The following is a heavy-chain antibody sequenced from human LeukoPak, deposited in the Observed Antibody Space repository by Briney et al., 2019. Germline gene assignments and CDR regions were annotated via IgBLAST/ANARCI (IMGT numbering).Heavy chain of an antibody. CDR1: GFTFSSYW. J-gene: IGHJ6*02. CDR2: INGDGTST. Sequence: GGSLRLSCAASGFTFSSYWMHWVRQAPGEGLVWVSHINGDGTSTGYADSVRGRFTISRDNAKNTLYLQMNSLRAEDTAVYYCGRGGVVASMDVWGQGSTVTVFS. CDR3: GRGGVVASMDV. D-gene: IGHD2-15*01. V-gene: IGHV3-74*01.